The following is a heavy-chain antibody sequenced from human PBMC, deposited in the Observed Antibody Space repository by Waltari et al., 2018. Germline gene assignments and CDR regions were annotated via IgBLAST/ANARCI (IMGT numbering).Heavy chain of an antibody. D-gene: IGHD1-26*01. CDR3: AKDHWPGARHYFDY. J-gene: IGHJ4*02. Sequence: EVQLLESGGGLVQPGGSLRLPCPASGFTFGGFAMSWFRQAPGKGVEWVSAISGSGGSTYYADSVKGRFTISRDNSKNTLYLQMNSLRAEDTAVYYCAKDHWPGARHYFDYWGQGTLVTVSS. CDR1: GFTFGGFA. V-gene: IGHV3-23*01. CDR2: ISGSGGST.